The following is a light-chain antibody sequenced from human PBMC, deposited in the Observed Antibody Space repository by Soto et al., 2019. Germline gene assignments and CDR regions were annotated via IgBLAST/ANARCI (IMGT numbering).Light chain of an antibody. V-gene: IGLV2-14*01. J-gene: IGLJ2*01. CDR2: EVY. CDR1: SSDVGTYNY. Sequence: QSVLTQPASVSGSPGQSITISCTGTSSDVGTYNYVSWYQQHPGKAPKLVIYEVYSRPSGVSTRFSGSKSGSTASLTISGLQAEDEADYYCSSYTTGSTLEVFGGGTKLTVL. CDR3: SSYTTGSTLEV.